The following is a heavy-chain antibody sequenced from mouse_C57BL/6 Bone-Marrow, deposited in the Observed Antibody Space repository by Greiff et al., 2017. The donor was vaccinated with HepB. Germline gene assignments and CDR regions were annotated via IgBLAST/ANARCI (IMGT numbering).Heavy chain of an antibody. CDR2: IYPSDSET. D-gene: IGHD1-3*01. Sequence: QVQLQQPGAELVRPGSSVKLSCKASGYTFTSYWMDWVKQRPGQGLEWIGNIYPSDSETHYNQKFKDKATLTVDKSSSTAYMQLSSLTSEDSAVYYCARRGGKGGDYFDYWGQGTTRTVAS. V-gene: IGHV1-61*01. CDR1: GYTFTSYW. J-gene: IGHJ2*01. CDR3: ARRGGKGGDYFDY.